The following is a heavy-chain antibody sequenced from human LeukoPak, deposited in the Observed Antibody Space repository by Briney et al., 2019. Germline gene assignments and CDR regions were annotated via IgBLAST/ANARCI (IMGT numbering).Heavy chain of an antibody. D-gene: IGHD3-3*01. J-gene: IGHJ6*03. CDR2: SRGSGGST. V-gene: IGHV3-23*01. Sequence: GGSLRLYCAVSGHTFSSYGMRWVRQAPGKGLEWVSGSRGSGGSTYYADSVKGRFTISRDNSKNTLYLQMNSLRAEDTAVYYCARTGHFGYMDVWGKGTTVTVSS. CDR1: GHTFSSYG. CDR3: ARTGHFGYMDV.